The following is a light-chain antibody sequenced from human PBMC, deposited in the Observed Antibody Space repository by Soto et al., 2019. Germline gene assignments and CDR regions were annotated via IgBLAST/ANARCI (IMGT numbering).Light chain of an antibody. CDR2: DVN. V-gene: IGLV2-14*03. J-gene: IGLJ2*01. CDR3: TSWTTSPTII. Sequence: QSALTQPASVSGSPGQSITISCTGTSSDIGAYNFVSWYQQHPGKAPKLMLYDVNIRPSGVSNRFSGSKSGNTASLTISGLQAEYEADYYCTSWTTSPTIICGGGTNLTVL. CDR1: SSDIGAYNF.